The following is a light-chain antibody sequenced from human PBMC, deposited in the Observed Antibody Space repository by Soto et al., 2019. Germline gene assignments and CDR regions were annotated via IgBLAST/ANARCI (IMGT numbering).Light chain of an antibody. J-gene: IGKJ4*01. CDR1: QSVANNY. CDR3: EQYGTTPLT. CDR2: DAS. V-gene: IGKV3-20*01. Sequence: EIVLTQSPGTLSLSPGERATLSCRASQSVANNYLAWYQQKPGKAPRFLIYDASSRATGIPDRFSGSGSGTAFTLTSSRLEPEDFAVYYCEQYGTTPLTFGGGTKVEIK.